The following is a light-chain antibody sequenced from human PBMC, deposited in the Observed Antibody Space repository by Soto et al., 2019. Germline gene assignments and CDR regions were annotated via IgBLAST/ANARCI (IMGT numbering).Light chain of an antibody. CDR3: SSYAGSNNLL. J-gene: IGLJ2*01. V-gene: IGLV2-8*01. CDR1: SSDVGAYNY. CDR2: EVN. Sequence: QSVLTQPPSASGSPGQSVTISCTGTSSDVGAYNYVSWYQQYPGKAPKLIIYEVNKRPSGVPDRFSGSKSVNTASLTVSGLQADDESDYYCSSYAGSNNLLFGGGTKLTVL.